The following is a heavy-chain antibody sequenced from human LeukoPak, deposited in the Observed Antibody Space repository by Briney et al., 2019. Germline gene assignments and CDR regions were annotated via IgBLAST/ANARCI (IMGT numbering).Heavy chain of an antibody. V-gene: IGHV4-59*01. CDR1: GGSINNYY. Sequence: SETLSLTCTVSGGSINNYYWSWIRQPPGKGLEWIGYIYYSEGSNYSGSTNYNPSLKSRVTISVDTSKNQFSLKLSSVTAADTAVYYCAREGPYYYDSSGYYPWGQGTLVTVSS. CDR2: IYYSEGSNYSGST. D-gene: IGHD3-22*01. J-gene: IGHJ5*02. CDR3: AREGPYYYDSSGYYP.